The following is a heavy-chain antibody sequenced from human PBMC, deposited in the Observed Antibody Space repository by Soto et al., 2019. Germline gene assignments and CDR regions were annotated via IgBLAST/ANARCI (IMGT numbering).Heavy chain of an antibody. V-gene: IGHV3-66*01. CDR1: RFTVSNNY. CDR2: IYSDGST. J-gene: IGHJ6*02. Sequence: GGSLRLSCAASRFTVSNNYINWVRQAPGKGLEWVSVIYSDGSTYSADSVKGRFTIFRDSSKNTLYLQMNRLRAEDTAVYYCARDRRGFCSGGGYYGMDVWGQGTTVTVSS. CDR3: ARDRRGFCSGGGYYGMDV. D-gene: IGHD2-15*01.